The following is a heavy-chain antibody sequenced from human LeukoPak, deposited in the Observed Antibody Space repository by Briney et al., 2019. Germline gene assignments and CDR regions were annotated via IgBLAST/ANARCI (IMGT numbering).Heavy chain of an antibody. V-gene: IGHV3-53*01. CDR1: GFTVSSNY. J-gene: IGHJ4*02. CDR2: IYSGGST. CDR3: ARVPTTVTTVYFDY. D-gene: IGHD4-17*01. Sequence: GGSLRLSCAASGFTVSSNYTSWVRQAPGKGLEWVSAIYSGGSTYYADSVKGRLTISRDNSKNTLYLQMNSLRAEDTAVYYCARVPTTVTTVYFDYWGQGTLVTVSS.